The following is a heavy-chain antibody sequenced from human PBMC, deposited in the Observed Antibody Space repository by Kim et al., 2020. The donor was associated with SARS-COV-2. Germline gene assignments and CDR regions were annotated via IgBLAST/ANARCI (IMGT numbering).Heavy chain of an antibody. J-gene: IGHJ4*02. V-gene: IGHV3-33*05. CDR2: NPSHSGDI. Sequence: GGSLRLSCEVCGIAFSAYGMFWVRQVPGKGLEWVAINPSHSGDIYYADSVRGRFTVSRDNSKNTLYLQMNDLRADDTAVYYCARDMSGVFDYWGQGTLVTVSS. CDR3: ARDMSGVFDY. CDR1: GIAFSAYG.